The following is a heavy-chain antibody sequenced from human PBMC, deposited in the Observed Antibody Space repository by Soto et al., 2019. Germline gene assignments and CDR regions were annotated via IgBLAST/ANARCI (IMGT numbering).Heavy chain of an antibody. D-gene: IGHD1-7*01. J-gene: IGHJ5*02. CDR3: ARVSGYNWNYRPGYWFDP. Sequence: QVQLQQWGAGLLKPSETLSLTCAVYGGSFSGYYWSWIRQPPGKGLEWIGEINHSGSTNYNPSLKSRVTISVDTSKNQFSLKLSSVTAADTAVYYCARVSGYNWNYRPGYWFDPWGQGTLVTVSS. CDR1: GGSFSGYY. CDR2: INHSGST. V-gene: IGHV4-34*01.